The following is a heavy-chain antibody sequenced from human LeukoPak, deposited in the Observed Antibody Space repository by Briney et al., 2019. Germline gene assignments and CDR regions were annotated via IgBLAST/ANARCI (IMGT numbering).Heavy chain of an antibody. J-gene: IGHJ5*02. D-gene: IGHD6-6*01. CDR2: IIPIFGTA. V-gene: IGHV1-69*13. Sequence: SVKVSCKASGGTFSSYAISWVRQAPGQGLERMGGIIPIFGTANYAQKFQGRVTITADESTSTAYMELSSLRSEDTAVYYCARDKAARPARYWFDPWGQGTLVTVSS. CDR1: GGTFSSYA. CDR3: ARDKAARPARYWFDP.